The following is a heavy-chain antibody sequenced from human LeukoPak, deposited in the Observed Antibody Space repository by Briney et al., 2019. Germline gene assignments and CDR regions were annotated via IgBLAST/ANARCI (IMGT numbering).Heavy chain of an antibody. J-gene: IGHJ5*02. CDR3: ARSVGYCSGGSCYSRNWFDP. V-gene: IGHV6-1*01. CDR1: GDSVSSNSAA. D-gene: IGHD2-15*01. Sequence: SQTLSLTCAISGDSVSSNSAAWNWIRQSPSRGLEWLGRTYYRSKRYNDYAVSVKSRVTINPDTSKNQFSLQLNSVTPEDTAVYYCARSVGYCSGGSCYSRNWFDPWGQGTLVTVSS. CDR2: TYYRSKRYN.